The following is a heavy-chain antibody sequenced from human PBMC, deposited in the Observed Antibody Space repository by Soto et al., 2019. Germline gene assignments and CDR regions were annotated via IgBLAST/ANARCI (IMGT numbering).Heavy chain of an antibody. D-gene: IGHD3-3*01. CDR3: ARGGGVGVAGSAAFDM. CDR2: INPATGAA. CDR1: GYPVTAYY. Sequence: QLHLVQSGAVVKKPGASVTVSCSASGYPVTAYYMHWVRQAPGRGLEWMGGINPATGAAKYTQTFQGRVNMTRDTATCTVFMELSGLKSEDTADFCCARGGGVGVAGSAAFDMWGQGTLVTVSS. J-gene: IGHJ3*02. V-gene: IGHV1-2*02.